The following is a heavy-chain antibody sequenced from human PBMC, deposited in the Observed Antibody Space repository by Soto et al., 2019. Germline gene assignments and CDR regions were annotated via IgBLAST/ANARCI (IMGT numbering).Heavy chain of an antibody. CDR1: GGSFSGYY. Sequence: PSETLSLTCAVYGGSFSGYYWSWIRQPPGKGLEWIGYIYYSGSTNYNPSLKSRVTISVDTSKNQFSLKLSSVTAADTAVYYCARTGENDRGDYYYGMDVWGQGTKVTVSS. CDR3: ARTGENDRGDYYYGMDV. V-gene: IGHV4-59*01. J-gene: IGHJ6*02. CDR2: IYYSGST. D-gene: IGHD1-1*01.